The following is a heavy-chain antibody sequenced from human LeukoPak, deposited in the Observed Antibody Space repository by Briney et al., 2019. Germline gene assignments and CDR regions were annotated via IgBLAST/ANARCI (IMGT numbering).Heavy chain of an antibody. CDR1: GGYISSYY. CDR2: IYYSGST. J-gene: IGHJ3*02. V-gene: IGHV4-59*01. CDR3: ARWGSGSYFTDAFDI. D-gene: IGHD1-26*01. Sequence: PSEPLSLTCTVSGGYISSYYWSWIRQPPGKGLEWIGYIYYSGSTNYNPSLKSRVTISVDTSKNQFSLKLSSVTAADTAVYYCARWGSGSYFTDAFDIWGQGTMVTVSS.